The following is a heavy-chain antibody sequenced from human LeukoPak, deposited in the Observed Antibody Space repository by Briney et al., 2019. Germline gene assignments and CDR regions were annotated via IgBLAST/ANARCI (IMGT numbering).Heavy chain of an antibody. D-gene: IGHD3-10*01. CDR3: ARGIKPGLGEAPAY. J-gene: IGHJ4*02. CDR1: GGSFSTYY. CDR2: INYSGST. Sequence: SETLSLTCTVSGGSFSTYYWSWIRQPPGKGLERIGYINYSGSTTYTPSPNRQITISVDTSKSQCSLKLSSVTAADTAVYYCARGIKPGLGEAPAYWGQGTLVTVSS. V-gene: IGHV4-59*01.